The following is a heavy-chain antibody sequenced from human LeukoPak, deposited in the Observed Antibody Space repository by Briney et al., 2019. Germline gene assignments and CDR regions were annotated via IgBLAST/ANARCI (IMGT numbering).Heavy chain of an antibody. J-gene: IGHJ3*02. CDR3: ARVVPPMIVVAYDAFDI. V-gene: IGHV4-59*01. Sequence: PSETLYLTCTVSGGSISSYYWSWIRQPPGKGLEWIGYIYYSGSTNYNPSLKSRVTISVDTSKNQFSLKLSSVTAADTAVYYCARVVPPMIVVAYDAFDIWGQGTMVTVSS. CDR1: GGSISSYY. D-gene: IGHD3-22*01. CDR2: IYYSGST.